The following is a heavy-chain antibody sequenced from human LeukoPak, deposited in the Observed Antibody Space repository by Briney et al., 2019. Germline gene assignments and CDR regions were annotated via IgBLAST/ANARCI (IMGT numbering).Heavy chain of an antibody. Sequence: GGSLRLSCAASGFTFSSYAMSWVRQAPGKGLEWVAVISYDGSNKYYADSVKGRFTISRDNSKNTLYLQMNSLRAEDTAVYYCARPVVLSGYANYWGQGTLVTVSS. V-gene: IGHV3-30*04. D-gene: IGHD5-12*01. CDR2: ISYDGSNK. J-gene: IGHJ4*02. CDR1: GFTFSSYA. CDR3: ARPVVLSGYANY.